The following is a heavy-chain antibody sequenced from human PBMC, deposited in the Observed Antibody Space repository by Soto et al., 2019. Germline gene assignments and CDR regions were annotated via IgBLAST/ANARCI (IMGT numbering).Heavy chain of an antibody. CDR3: AREFRYCSGGSCRMSDAFDI. J-gene: IGHJ3*02. D-gene: IGHD2-15*01. CDR2: TYYRSKWYN. V-gene: IGHV6-1*01. CDR1: GDSVSSNSAA. Sequence: SQTLSLPCAISGDSVSSNSAAWNWIRQSPSRGLEWLGRTYYRSKWYNDYAVSVKSRITINPDTSKNQFSLQLNSVTPEDTAVYYCAREFRYCSGGSCRMSDAFDIWGQGTMVTVSS.